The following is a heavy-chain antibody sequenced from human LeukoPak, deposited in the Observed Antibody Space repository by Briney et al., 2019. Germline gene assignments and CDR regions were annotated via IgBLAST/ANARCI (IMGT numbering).Heavy chain of an antibody. CDR3: AKDYYYDSSGYDAFDI. D-gene: IGHD3-22*01. V-gene: IGHV3-23*01. J-gene: IGHJ3*02. CDR1: GFTFSSYA. CDR2: ISGSGGST. Sequence: GGSLRLSCAASGFTFSSYAMSWVRQAPGKGLEWVSAISGSGGSTYYADSVKGRFTISRDNSKNTLYLQMNSLRAEDTAVYYCAKDYYYDSSGYDAFDIWGQGTMVTVSS.